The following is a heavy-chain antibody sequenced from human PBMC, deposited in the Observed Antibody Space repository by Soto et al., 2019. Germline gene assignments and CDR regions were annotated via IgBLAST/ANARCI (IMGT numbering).Heavy chain of an antibody. V-gene: IGHV3-30-3*01. D-gene: IGHD2-15*01. CDR1: GFTFRHYP. Sequence: QVHLVESGGGVVQPETSLRLSCTVSGFTFRHYPMHWVRQAPGKGLEWVAVISYDGTNQYYTHSVKGRFTISRDNSKNTLYLVMNSLRPEDTAVYFCARESTLGYYYGLDVWGQGTTGTVSS. J-gene: IGHJ6*02. CDR3: ARESTLGYYYGLDV. CDR2: ISYDGTNQ.